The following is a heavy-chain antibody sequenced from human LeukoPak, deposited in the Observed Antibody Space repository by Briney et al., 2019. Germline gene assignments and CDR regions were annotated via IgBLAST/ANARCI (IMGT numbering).Heavy chain of an antibody. D-gene: IGHD6-6*01. J-gene: IGHJ4*02. V-gene: IGHV1-2*02. CDR1: GYTFPGYY. CDR3: GREQSSSSGKVFDY. CDR2: INPNSGGT. Sequence: ASVKVSCKASGYTFPGYYMRWVRQAPGQGLEWMGWINPNSGGTNYAQKFQVRVTMTRDTAISTAYMELSRLRSDDTAVYYCGREQSSSSGKVFDYWGQGTLVTVTS.